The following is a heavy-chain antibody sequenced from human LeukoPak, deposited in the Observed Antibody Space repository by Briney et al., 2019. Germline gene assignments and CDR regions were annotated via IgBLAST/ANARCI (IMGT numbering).Heavy chain of an antibody. D-gene: IGHD3-22*01. V-gene: IGHV6-1*01. J-gene: IGHJ4*02. CDR1: GDSVSSNSAA. CDR2: TYYRSKWYN. Sequence: QTLSLTCAISGDSVSSNSAAWNWIRQSPSRGLEWLGRTYYRSKWYNDYAVSVKSRITINPDTSKNQFSLQLNSVTPEDTAVYYCARVSYYYDSSGYYFDYWGQGTLVTVSS. CDR3: ARVSYYYDSSGYYFDY.